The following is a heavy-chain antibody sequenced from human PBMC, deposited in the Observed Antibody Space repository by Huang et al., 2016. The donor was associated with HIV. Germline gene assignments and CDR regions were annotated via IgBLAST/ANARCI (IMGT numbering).Heavy chain of an antibody. CDR2: INSDGSST. CDR3: ARDPRIQSWLNFFDY. D-gene: IGHD3-22*01. V-gene: IGHV3-74*01. Sequence: EVQLVESGGGLVQPGGSLSISCAASGFRISSYWMHWVRQAPGKGLVWVSRINSDGSSTSYADSVKGRFTISRDNAKNTLYLQMNSLRAEDTAVYYCARDPRIQSWLNFFDYWGQGTLVSVSS. CDR1: GFRISSYW. J-gene: IGHJ4*02.